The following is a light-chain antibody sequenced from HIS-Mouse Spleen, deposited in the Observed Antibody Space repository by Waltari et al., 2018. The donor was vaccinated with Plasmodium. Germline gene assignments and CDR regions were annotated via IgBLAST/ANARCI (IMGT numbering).Light chain of an antibody. CDR2: EDS. V-gene: IGLV3-10*01. Sequence: SYELTPPPSASLAPGQPARITCSGDALPKQYPYWYQQKSGQAPVLVIYEDSKRPSGIPERFSGSSSGTMATLTISGAQVEDEADYYCYSTDSSGNHRVFGGGTKLTVL. CDR1: ALPKQY. CDR3: YSTDSSGNHRV. J-gene: IGLJ3*02.